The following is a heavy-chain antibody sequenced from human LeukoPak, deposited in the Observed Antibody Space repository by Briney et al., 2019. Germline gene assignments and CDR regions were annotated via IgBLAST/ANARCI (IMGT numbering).Heavy chain of an antibody. Sequence: PGGSLRLSCVASGFTFDAYGMSWVRQAPGQGLEWVSGINWSGGSTGYADSVKGRFTISRDNAKNSLYLQMNTLRAEDTALYYCARDAGYSSGRYDAFDIWGQGTLVTVSS. CDR2: INWSGGST. CDR1: GFTFDAYG. J-gene: IGHJ3*02. V-gene: IGHV3-20*04. D-gene: IGHD6-19*01. CDR3: ARDAGYSSGRYDAFDI.